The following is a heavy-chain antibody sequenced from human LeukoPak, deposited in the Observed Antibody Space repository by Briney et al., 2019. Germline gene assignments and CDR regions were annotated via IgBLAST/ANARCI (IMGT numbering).Heavy chain of an antibody. V-gene: IGHV3-11*04. CDR3: ARVVECSGGSCYYYYYYMDV. D-gene: IGHD2-15*01. Sequence: GGSLRLSCAASGFTFSSYWMSWIRQAPGKGLEWVSYISSSGSTIYYADSVKGRFTISRDNAKNSLYLQMNSLRAEDTAVYYCARVVECSGGSCYYYYYYMDVWGKGTTVTVSS. CDR1: GFTFSSYW. CDR2: ISSSGSTI. J-gene: IGHJ6*03.